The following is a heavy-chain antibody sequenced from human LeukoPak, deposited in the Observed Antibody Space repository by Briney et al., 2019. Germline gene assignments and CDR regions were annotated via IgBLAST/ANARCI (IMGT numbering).Heavy chain of an antibody. CDR3: ARGAGSGGMDV. CDR2: MNPNSGNT. D-gene: IGHD1-26*01. Sequence: ASVKVSCKASGYSFTSYDINWVRQAPGQGFEWVGWMNPNSGNTGHAQEFQGRVTMTRDTSMSTAYMELSSLRYEDTAVYYCARGAGSGGMDVWGQGTTVTVSS. J-gene: IGHJ6*02. V-gene: IGHV1-8*01. CDR1: GYSFTSYD.